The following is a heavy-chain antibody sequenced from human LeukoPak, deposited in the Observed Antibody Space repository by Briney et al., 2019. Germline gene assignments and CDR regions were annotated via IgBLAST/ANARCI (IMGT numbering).Heavy chain of an antibody. CDR3: ASGAEMATIWVVFDI. D-gene: IGHD5-24*01. Sequence: SENLSLTCTVSGGSISSYYWSRIRQPPGKGLEWIGYIYYSGSTNYNPSLKSRVTISVDTSKNQFSLKLSSVTAADTAVYYCASGAEMATIWVVFDIWGQGTMVTVSS. CDR1: GGSISSYY. V-gene: IGHV4-59*08. CDR2: IYYSGST. J-gene: IGHJ3*02.